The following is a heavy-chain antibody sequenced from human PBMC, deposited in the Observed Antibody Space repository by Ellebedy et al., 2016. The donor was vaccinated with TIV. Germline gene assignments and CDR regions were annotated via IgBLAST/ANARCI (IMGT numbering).Heavy chain of an antibody. Sequence: AASVKVSCKASGGTFSSYAISWVRQAPGQGLEWMGGIIPIFGTANYAQKFQGRVTITADESTSTAYMELSSLGSEDTAVYYCSREKYDILTGYYLGALDYWGQGTLVTVSS. CDR2: IIPIFGTA. J-gene: IGHJ4*02. D-gene: IGHD3-9*01. CDR3: SREKYDILTGYYLGALDY. V-gene: IGHV1-69*13. CDR1: GGTFSSYA.